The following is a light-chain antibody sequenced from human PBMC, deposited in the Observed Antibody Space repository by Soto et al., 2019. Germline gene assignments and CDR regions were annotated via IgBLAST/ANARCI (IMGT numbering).Light chain of an antibody. CDR3: QQYGTSEII. J-gene: IGKJ5*01. CDR1: QSVNNF. V-gene: IGKV3-20*01. Sequence: EIVLTHSPATLSLSPGERATLSCRASQSVNNFLAWYQQKPGQAPRLLIYDTSSRATGVPDRYSASGPGTDFTLTISRLEPEDFAVFFCQQYGTSEIIFGQGTRLEIK. CDR2: DTS.